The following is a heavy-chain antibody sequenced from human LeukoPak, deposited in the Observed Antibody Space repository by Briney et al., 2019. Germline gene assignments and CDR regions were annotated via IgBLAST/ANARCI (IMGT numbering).Heavy chain of an antibody. CDR1: GFTFSSYW. D-gene: IGHD6-19*01. J-gene: IGHJ4*02. CDR3: AFITDDSSGWSPIDY. Sequence: GGSLRLSCAASGFTFSSYWMHWVRQAPGKGLVWVSRINSDGSSTSYADSVKGRFTISRDNAKNTLYLQMNSLRAEDTAVYYCAFITDDSSGWSPIDYWGQGTLVTVSS. CDR2: INSDGSST. V-gene: IGHV3-74*01.